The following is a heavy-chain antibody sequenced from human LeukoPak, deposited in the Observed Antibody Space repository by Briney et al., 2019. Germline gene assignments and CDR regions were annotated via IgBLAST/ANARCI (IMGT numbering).Heavy chain of an antibody. D-gene: IGHD3-22*01. CDR1: GGTFSSYA. Sequence: SVKVSCKASGGTFSSYAISWVRQAPGQGLEWMGGIVPIFGTANYAQKFQGRVTITADESTSTAYMELSSLRSEDTAVYYCATYYYDSHDAFDIWGQGTMVTVSS. J-gene: IGHJ3*02. CDR3: ATYYYDSHDAFDI. CDR2: IVPIFGTA. V-gene: IGHV1-69*01.